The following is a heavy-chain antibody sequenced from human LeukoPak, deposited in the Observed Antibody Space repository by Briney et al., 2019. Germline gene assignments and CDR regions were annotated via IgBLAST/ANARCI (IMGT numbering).Heavy chain of an antibody. CDR3: ARRWFDP. CDR2: INHSGST. CDR1: GGSINSYY. V-gene: IGHV4-34*01. J-gene: IGHJ5*02. Sequence: SETLSLTCTASGGSINSYYWSWIRQPPGKGLEWIGEINHSGSTNYNPSLKSRVTISVDTSKSQFSLKLSSVTAADTAVYYCARRWFDPWGQGTLVTVSS.